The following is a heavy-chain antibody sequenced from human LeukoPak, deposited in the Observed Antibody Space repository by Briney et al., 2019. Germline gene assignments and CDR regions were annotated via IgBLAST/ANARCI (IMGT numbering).Heavy chain of an antibody. Sequence: SETLSLTGAVYGGSFSGYYWSWIRQPPGTGLEWIGEINHSGSTNYNPSLKSRVTISVDTSKNQFSLKLSSVTAADTAVYYCARESTVIDKGIDYWGQGTLVTVSS. CDR2: INHSGST. D-gene: IGHD4-17*01. J-gene: IGHJ4*02. CDR1: GGSFSGYY. V-gene: IGHV4-34*01. CDR3: ARESTVIDKGIDY.